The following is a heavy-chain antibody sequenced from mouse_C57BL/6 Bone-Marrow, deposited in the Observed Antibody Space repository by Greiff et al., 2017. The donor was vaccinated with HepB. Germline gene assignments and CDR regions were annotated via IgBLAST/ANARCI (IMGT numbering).Heavy chain of an antibody. J-gene: IGHJ2*01. CDR3: SRDWEGDYFDY. V-gene: IGHV1-82*01. D-gene: IGHD4-1*01. CDR1: GYAFSSSW. Sequence: VQLQQSGPELVKPGASVKISCKASGYAFSSSWMNWVKQRPGKGLEWIGRIYPGDGDTNYNGKFKGKATLTADKSSSTAYMQLSSLTSEDSAVYFCSRDWEGDYFDYWGQGNTLTVSS. CDR2: IYPGDGDT.